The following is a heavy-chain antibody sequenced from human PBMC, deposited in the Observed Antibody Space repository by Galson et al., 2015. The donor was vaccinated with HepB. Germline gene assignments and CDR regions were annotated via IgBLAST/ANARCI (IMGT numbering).Heavy chain of an antibody. CDR3: ARTAEHPLYYYYYYMDV. D-gene: IGHD1-14*01. Sequence: SVKVSCKASGGTFSSYAISWVRQAPGQGLEWMGGIIPIFGTANYAQKFQGRVTITADESTSTAYMELSSLRSEDTAVYYCARTAEHPLYYYYYYMDVWGKGTTVTVSS. J-gene: IGHJ6*03. V-gene: IGHV1-69*13. CDR1: GGTFSSYA. CDR2: IIPIFGTA.